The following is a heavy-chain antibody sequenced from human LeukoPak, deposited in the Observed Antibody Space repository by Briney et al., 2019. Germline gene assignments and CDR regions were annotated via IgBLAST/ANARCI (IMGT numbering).Heavy chain of an antibody. CDR2: INSDGSST. J-gene: IGHJ4*02. Sequence: GGSLRLSCAASGFTFSSYWMHWVRQAPGKGLVWVSRINSDGSSTTYADSVKGRITISRDNAKNTLYLQMNSLRAEDTAVYYCAGPYSTSWYALGYWGQGTLVTVSP. V-gene: IGHV3-74*01. D-gene: IGHD6-13*01. CDR3: AGPYSTSWYALGY. CDR1: GFTFSSYW.